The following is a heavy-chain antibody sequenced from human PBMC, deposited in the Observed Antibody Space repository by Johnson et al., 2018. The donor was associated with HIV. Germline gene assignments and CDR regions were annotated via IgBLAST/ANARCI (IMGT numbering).Heavy chain of an antibody. CDR1: GLTVMSNY. D-gene: IGHD2-21*01. CDR3: ARSIIAREAFDV. J-gene: IGHJ3*01. V-gene: IGHV3-66*02. Sequence: VQLVESGGGVVRPGGSLRLSCAVSGLTVMSNYMSWVRLSPGRGLEWVSVIYSGGNTYYADSVKGRFTISRDNSRNTLYLQMNSLRVEDTAVYYCARSIIAREAFDVWGQGTMVTVSS. CDR2: IYSGGNT.